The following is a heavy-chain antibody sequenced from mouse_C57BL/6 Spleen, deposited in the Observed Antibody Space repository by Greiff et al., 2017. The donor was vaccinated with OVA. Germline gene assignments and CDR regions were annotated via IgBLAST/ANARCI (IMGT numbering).Heavy chain of an antibody. CDR1: TSYW. Sequence: VQLQQPGAELVKPGASVKLSFTSYWMHWVKQRPGRGLEWIGRIDPNSGGTKYNEKFKSKATLTVDKPSSTAYMQLSSLTSEDSAVDYCARFTTAYYFDYWGQGTTLTVSS. J-gene: IGHJ2*01. D-gene: IGHD1-2*01. CDR2: IDPNSGGT. CDR3: ARFTTAYYFDY. V-gene: IGHV1-72*01.